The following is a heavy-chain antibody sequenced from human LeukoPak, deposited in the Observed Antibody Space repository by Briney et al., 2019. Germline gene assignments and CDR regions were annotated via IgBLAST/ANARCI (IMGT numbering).Heavy chain of an antibody. V-gene: IGHV4-39*07. D-gene: IGHD3-22*01. J-gene: IGHJ4*02. CDR2: IYYSGST. CDR1: GGSISSSSYY. CDR3: ARETTFGDYYDSSGPGGY. Sequence: SETLSLTCTVSGGSISSSSYYWGWIRQPPGKGLEWIGSIYYSGSTYYNPSLKSRVTISVDTSKNQFSLKLSSVTAADTAVYYCARETTFGDYYDSSGPGGYWGQGTLVTVSS.